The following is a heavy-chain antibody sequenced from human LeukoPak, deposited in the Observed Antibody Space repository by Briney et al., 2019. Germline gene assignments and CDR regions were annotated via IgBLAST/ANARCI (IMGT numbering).Heavy chain of an antibody. D-gene: IGHD2-15*01. CDR1: GFTFSSYG. Sequence: GRSLRLSCAASGFTFSSYGMHWVRQAPGKGLEWVADISYDGSNKYYADFVKGRFTISRDNSKNTLYLQMNSLRAEDTAVYYCAKVGAPSGGSPLYYYGMDVWGQGTTVTVSS. CDR3: AKVGAPSGGSPLYYYGMDV. V-gene: IGHV3-33*05. CDR2: ISYDGSNK. J-gene: IGHJ6*02.